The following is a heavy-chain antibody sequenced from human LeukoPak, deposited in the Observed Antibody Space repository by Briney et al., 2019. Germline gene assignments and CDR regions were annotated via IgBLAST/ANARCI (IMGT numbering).Heavy chain of an antibody. J-gene: IGHJ5*02. V-gene: IGHV4-4*02. CDR1: GGSISSRNW. CDR2: IYHSGST. CDR3: ARLGGRLWFDP. Sequence: SGTLSLTCAVSGGSISSRNWWSWVRQPPGKGLEWIGEIYHSGSTNYNPSLKSRVTISVDTSKNQFSLKLSSVTAADTAVYYCARLGGRLWFDPWGQGTLVTVSS.